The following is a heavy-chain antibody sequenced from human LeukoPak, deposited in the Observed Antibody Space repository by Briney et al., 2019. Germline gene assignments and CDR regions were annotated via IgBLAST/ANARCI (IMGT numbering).Heavy chain of an antibody. Sequence: GGSLRLSCAASGFTFSSYWMHWVRQAPGKGLVWVSRINSDGSSTSYADSVKGRFTISRDNAKNTLYLQMNSLRAEDTAVYYCARGGCGITRCYEQGDYWGQGTLVTVSS. CDR2: INSDGSST. CDR1: GFTFSSYW. V-gene: IGHV3-74*01. CDR3: ARGGCGITRCYEQGDY. J-gene: IGHJ4*02. D-gene: IGHD2-2*01.